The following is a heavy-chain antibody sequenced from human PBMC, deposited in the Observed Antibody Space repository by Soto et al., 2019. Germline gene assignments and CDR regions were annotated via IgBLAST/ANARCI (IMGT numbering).Heavy chain of an antibody. Sequence: GESLKISCKGSGYSFTSYWISWVRQMPGKGLEWMGRIDPSDSYTNYSPSFQGHVTISADKSISTAYLQWSSLKASDTAMYYCARMGELSYDAFDIWGQGTMVTVSS. J-gene: IGHJ3*02. D-gene: IGHD1-7*01. CDR3: ARMGELSYDAFDI. V-gene: IGHV5-10-1*01. CDR2: IDPSDSYT. CDR1: GYSFTSYW.